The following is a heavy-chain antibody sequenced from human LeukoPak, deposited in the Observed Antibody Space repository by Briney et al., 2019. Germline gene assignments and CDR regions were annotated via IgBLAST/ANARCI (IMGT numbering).Heavy chain of an antibody. Sequence: GGSLRLSCAASGFTFRRYGMSWVRQAPGKGLEWVSAISGSGGNAFYGDSVKGRFTISRDNSRNSLYLQMNSLRAEDRAVYYCARDRRYGYYFDYWGQGILVTVSS. CDR3: ARDRRYGYYFDY. CDR2: ISGSGGNA. D-gene: IGHD5-18*01. CDR1: GFTFRRYG. J-gene: IGHJ4*02. V-gene: IGHV3-23*01.